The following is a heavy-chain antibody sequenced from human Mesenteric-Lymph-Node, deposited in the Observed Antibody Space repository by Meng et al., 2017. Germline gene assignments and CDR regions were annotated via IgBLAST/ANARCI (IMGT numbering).Heavy chain of an antibody. CDR2: IYPGDSDT. CDR1: GFAFSGSA. CDR3: ARPSDYDYVWGSYFLDAFDI. V-gene: IGHV5-51*01. D-gene: IGHD3-16*01. Sequence: GESLKISCAASGFAFSGSAMHWVRQTSGKGLEWMGIIYPGDSDTRYSPSFQGQVTISADKSISTAYLQWSSLKASDTAMYYCARPSDYDYVWGSYFLDAFDIWGQGTMVTVSS. J-gene: IGHJ3*02.